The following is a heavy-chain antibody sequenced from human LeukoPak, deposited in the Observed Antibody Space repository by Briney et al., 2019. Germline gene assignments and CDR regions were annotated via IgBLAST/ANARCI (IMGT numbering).Heavy chain of an antibody. J-gene: IGHJ4*02. Sequence: GGSRRLSCVASGFSFNNYRMTWVRQAPGKGLEWVANIKQDGSEKQYVDSVKGRFAISRDNAKKSLYLQINTLRAEDTAVYYCVRGPHIAATSYWGQGTLVTVS. CDR2: IKQDGSEK. V-gene: IGHV3-7*03. CDR3: VRGPHIAATSY. D-gene: IGHD6-25*01. CDR1: GFSFNNYR.